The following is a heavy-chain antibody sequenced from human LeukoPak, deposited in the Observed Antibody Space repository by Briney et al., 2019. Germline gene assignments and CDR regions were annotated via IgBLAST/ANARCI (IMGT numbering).Heavy chain of an antibody. CDR2: IYYSGST. D-gene: IGHD3-3*01. Sequence: SETLSLTCTVSGGSISSYYWSWIRQPPGKGLEWIGYIYYSGSTNYNPSLKSRVTISVDTSKNQFSLNLSSVTAAGTAVYYCSTNHGHCPTRSFFEWSSYYYGMDVWGQGTTVTVSS. CDR1: GGSISSYY. CDR3: STNHGHCPTRSFFEWSSYYYGMDV. J-gene: IGHJ6*02. V-gene: IGHV4-59*08.